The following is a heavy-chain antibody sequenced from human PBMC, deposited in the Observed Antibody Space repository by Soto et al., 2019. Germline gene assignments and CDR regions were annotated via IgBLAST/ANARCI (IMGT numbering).Heavy chain of an antibody. V-gene: IGHV3-9*01. Sequence: GWSPRLSCAASGFKFDDYAMHWVRQAPGKGLEWVSGISWNSGSIGYADSVKGRFTISRDNAKNSVYLQMNSLRPEDTAFYYCAKETSVAGYRYYFDPWGQGTPVTVAS. CDR2: ISWNSGSI. J-gene: IGHJ4*02. CDR1: GFKFDDYA. D-gene: IGHD6-19*01. CDR3: AKETSVAGYRYYFDP.